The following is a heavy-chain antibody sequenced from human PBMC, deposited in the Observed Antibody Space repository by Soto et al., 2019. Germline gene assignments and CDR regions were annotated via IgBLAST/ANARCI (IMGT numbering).Heavy chain of an antibody. Sequence: GASVKVSCRASGDTFSSYTISWVRKAPGQGLEWMGRIIPILGIANYAQKFQGRVTITADKSTNTAYMELSSLRSEDTAVYYCARSGLRGDAFDIWGQGTMVTVSS. CDR2: IIPILGIA. D-gene: IGHD3-3*01. CDR1: GDTFSSYT. CDR3: ARSGLRGDAFDI. V-gene: IGHV1-69*02. J-gene: IGHJ3*02.